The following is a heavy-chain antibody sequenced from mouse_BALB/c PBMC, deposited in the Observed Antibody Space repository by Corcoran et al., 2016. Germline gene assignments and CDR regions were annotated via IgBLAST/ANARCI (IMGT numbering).Heavy chain of an antibody. CDR3: AIDDYSAY. V-gene: IGHV1-9*01. D-gene: IGHD2-4*01. J-gene: IGHJ3*01. CDR2: ILPGSGST. Sequence: QVQLQQSGAELMKPGAAVKISCKATGYTFGRYWIEWVKQRPGHGLEWIGEILPGSGSTNYNEKFKGKATFTADTSSNTAYMQLSSLTSEDSAVYYCAIDDYSAYWGQGTLVTVSA. CDR1: GYTFGRYW.